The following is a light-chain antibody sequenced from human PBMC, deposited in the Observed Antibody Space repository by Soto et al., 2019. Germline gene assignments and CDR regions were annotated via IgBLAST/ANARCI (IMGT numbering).Light chain of an antibody. CDR1: QSLVNSDGNTY. CDR2: KVS. J-gene: IGKJ1*01. CDR3: MQGSHWPRT. V-gene: IGKV2-30*01. Sequence: EVVMTQSPLSLPVTLGQPASISCRSSQSLVNSDGNTYLNWFHQRPGQSPRRLIYKVSNRDSGGPDRFSGSGSGTDFTLRISRVEAEDVGVYYCMQGSHWPRTFRQGTRVEIK.